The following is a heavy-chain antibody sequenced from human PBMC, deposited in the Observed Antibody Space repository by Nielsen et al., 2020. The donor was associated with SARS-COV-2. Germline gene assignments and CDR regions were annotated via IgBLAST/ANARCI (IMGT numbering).Heavy chain of an antibody. V-gene: IGHV1-46*01. CDR3: AREERAGDFGDWFDP. Sequence: ASVKVSCKASGYIFTSYNMHWVRQAHGQGVEWMGIINPSGGSTSYAQKFQGRVTMTRDTSTSTVYMELSSLRSEDTAVYYCAREERAGDFGDWFDPWGQGTLVTVSS. CDR1: GYIFTSYN. J-gene: IGHJ5*02. CDR2: INPSGGST. D-gene: IGHD3-16*01.